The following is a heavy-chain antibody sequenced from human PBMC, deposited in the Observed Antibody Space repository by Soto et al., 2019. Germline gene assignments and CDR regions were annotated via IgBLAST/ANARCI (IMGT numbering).Heavy chain of an antibody. J-gene: IGHJ5*02. CDR2: IIPIFGTA. Sequence: QVQLVQSGAEVKKPGSSVKVSCKASEGTFSSYAISWVRQAPGQGLEWMGGIIPIFGTANYAQKFQGRVTITADESTSTAYMELSSLRCEDTAVYYCARGGSGSRSSHLGYNWFDPWGPGTLVTVSS. D-gene: IGHD3-10*01. V-gene: IGHV1-69*01. CDR1: EGTFSSYA. CDR3: ARGGSGSRSSHLGYNWFDP.